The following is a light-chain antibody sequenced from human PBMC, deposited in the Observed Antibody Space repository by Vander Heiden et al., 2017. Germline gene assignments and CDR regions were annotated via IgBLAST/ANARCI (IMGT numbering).Light chain of an antibody. V-gene: IGLV1-44*01. CDR3: ATWDDSLNGYV. Sequence: QSVLTQPPSASGTPGQRVTTSCSGSSSNIGSYTVSWYQQLPGAAPKLLIYSNNQRPSGVPDRFSGSKSGTSASLAISGLQSDDEADYYCATWDDSLNGYVFATGTKVTVL. CDR2: SNN. J-gene: IGLJ1*01. CDR1: SSNIGSYT.